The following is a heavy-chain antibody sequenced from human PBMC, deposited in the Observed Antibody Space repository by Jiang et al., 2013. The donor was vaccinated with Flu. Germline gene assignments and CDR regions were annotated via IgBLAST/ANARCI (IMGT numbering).Heavy chain of an antibody. V-gene: IGHV4-59*08. CDR1: SGSISSHY. D-gene: IGHD2-21*02. CDR2: IHNSGTT. J-gene: IGHJ6*01. CDR3: ARSYCGGDCYSMFGYSYYGMDV. Sequence: LLKPSETLSLTCTVSSGSISSHYWSWIRQPPGKGLEWIGYIHNSGTTNYNPSLKSRVTISIDTSTNQFSLKLISVTAPDTAVYYCARSYCGGDCYSMFGYSYYGMDVWGPRGPRSPSPQ.